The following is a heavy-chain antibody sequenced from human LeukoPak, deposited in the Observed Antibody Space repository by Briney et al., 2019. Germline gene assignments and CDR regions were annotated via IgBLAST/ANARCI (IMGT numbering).Heavy chain of an antibody. D-gene: IGHD3-10*01. V-gene: IGHV4-61*02. Sequence: PSETLSLTCTVSGGSISSGSYYWSWIRQPAGKGLEWIGRIYTSGSTNYNPSLKSRVTISVDTSKNQFSLKLSSVTAADTAVYYCARSGFGELYSSHDYWGQGTLVTVSS. J-gene: IGHJ4*02. CDR3: ARSGFGELYSSHDY. CDR2: IYTSGST. CDR1: GGSISSGSYY.